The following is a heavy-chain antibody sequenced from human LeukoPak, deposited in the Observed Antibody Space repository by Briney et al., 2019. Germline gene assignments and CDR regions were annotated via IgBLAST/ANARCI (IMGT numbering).Heavy chain of an antibody. CDR3: ARDGGGIAAAGY. J-gene: IGHJ4*02. D-gene: IGHD6-13*01. V-gene: IGHV3-7*01. CDR1: GFTLSSYW. CDR2: IKQDGSEK. Sequence: GGSLRLSCAASGFTLSSYWMSWVRQAPGKGLEWVANIKQDGSEKYYVDSVKGRFTISRDNAKNSLYLQMNSLTAEDTAVYYCARDGGGIAAAGYWGQGTLVTVSS.